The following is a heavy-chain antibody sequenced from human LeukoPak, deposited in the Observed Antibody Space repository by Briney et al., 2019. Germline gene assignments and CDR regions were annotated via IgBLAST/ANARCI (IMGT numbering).Heavy chain of an antibody. J-gene: IGHJ5*02. Sequence: SQTLSLTCAISGDSVSSNSAAWNWIRQSPSRGLEWLGRIYYRSKWYNDYAVSVKSRITINPDTSKNQFSLQLNSVTPEDTAVYYCARDAAGYDILTGYGFDPWGQGTLVTVSS. CDR3: ARDAAGYDILTGYGFDP. D-gene: IGHD3-9*01. CDR1: GDSVSSNSAA. CDR2: IYYRSKWYN. V-gene: IGHV6-1*01.